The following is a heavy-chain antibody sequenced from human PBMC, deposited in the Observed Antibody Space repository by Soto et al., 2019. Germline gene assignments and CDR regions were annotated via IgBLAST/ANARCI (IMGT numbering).Heavy chain of an antibody. D-gene: IGHD3-10*01. CDR2: IYYSGST. CDR1: GGSISSGGYY. V-gene: IGHV4-31*03. Sequence: SETLSLTCTVSGGSISSGGYYWSWVRQHPGKGLEWIGYIYYSGSTYYNPSLKSRVTISVDTSKNQFSLKLSSVTAADTAVYYCARDNYGSGTAIDYWGQGTLVTVSS. CDR3: ARDNYGSGTAIDY. J-gene: IGHJ4*02.